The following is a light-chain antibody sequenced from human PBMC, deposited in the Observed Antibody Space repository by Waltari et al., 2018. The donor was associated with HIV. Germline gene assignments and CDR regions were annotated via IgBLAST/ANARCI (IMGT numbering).Light chain of an antibody. CDR1: GSNIGSNS. J-gene: IGLJ3*02. Sequence: QSVLTQPPSASGTPGQSVTISCSGSGSNIGSNSVYWYQHLPGTTPKLLIYMNKPRPAGVPDRFSGAKSGTSASLAISGLRSGDEADYYCAAWDDSLSGPVFGGGTKVTVL. CDR2: MNK. V-gene: IGLV1-47*01. CDR3: AAWDDSLSGPV.